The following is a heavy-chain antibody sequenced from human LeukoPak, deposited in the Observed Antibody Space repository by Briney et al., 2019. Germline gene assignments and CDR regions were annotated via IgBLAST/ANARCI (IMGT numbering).Heavy chain of an antibody. J-gene: IGHJ4*02. CDR3: AREGGYCSSTTCYFDS. CDR1: GDSISSSLY. V-gene: IGHV3-30-3*01. D-gene: IGHD2-2*01. Sequence: LSLTCTVSGDSISSSLYFWGWVRQAPGKGLEWVAVISDDGSKKSYADSVKGRFTVSRDNSKNTLYLQMNSPRVEDTAVYYCAREGGYCSSTTCYFDSWGQGTLVTVSS. CDR2: ISDDGSKK.